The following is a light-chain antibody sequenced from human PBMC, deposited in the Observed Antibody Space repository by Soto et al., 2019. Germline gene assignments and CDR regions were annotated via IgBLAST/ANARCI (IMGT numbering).Light chain of an antibody. J-gene: IGLJ1*01. CDR1: SSDVGGYDY. CDR3: SSHTGGSTRV. CDR2: EVT. Sequence: QSALTQPASVSGSPGQSIAISCTGTSSDVGGYDYVSWYQQQPDKAPKLMIYEVTKRPSGVSNRFSGSKSGNTASLTISGIQAEDEADYYCSSHTGGSTRVFGTGTKLTVL. V-gene: IGLV2-14*01.